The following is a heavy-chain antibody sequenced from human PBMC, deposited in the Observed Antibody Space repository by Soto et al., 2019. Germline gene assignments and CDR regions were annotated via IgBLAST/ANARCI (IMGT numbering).Heavy chain of an antibody. D-gene: IGHD6-19*01. CDR1: GGSISSYY. CDR2: IYYSGST. Sequence: QVQLQESGPGLVKPSETLSLTCTVSGGSISSYYWSWIRQPPGKGLEWVGYIYYSGSTNYNPSLNSRVTISVDTSKNQYSLKLSSVTAADTAVYYCAGGEENLRQQFVGGWSEKLDYWGQGTLVTVSS. J-gene: IGHJ4*02. CDR3: AGGEENLRQQFVGGWSEKLDY. V-gene: IGHV4-59*01.